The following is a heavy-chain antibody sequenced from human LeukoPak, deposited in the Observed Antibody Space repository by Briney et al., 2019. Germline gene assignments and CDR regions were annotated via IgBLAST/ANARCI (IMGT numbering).Heavy chain of an antibody. CDR3: ARDMSVTAYYHYGMDG. J-gene: IGHJ6*02. V-gene: IGHV3-33*01. CDR2: IWYDGSNK. CDR1: GFTFSSYG. Sequence: GGSLRLSCAAAGFTFSSYGMHWVRQAPGKGREWVAVIWYDGSNKYYADSVKGRFTISRGNSKITLYLQMNSLRAEDTAVYYCARDMSVTAYYHYGMDGWGQGTTVTVSS. D-gene: IGHD3-16*01.